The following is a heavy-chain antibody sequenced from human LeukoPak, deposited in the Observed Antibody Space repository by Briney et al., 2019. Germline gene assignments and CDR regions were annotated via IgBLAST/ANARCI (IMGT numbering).Heavy chain of an antibody. V-gene: IGHV3-7*01. CDR2: IKQDGSEK. D-gene: IGHD6-19*01. Sequence: GSLRLSCAASGFTFSSYWMSWVRQAPGKGLEWVANIKQDGSEKYYVDSVKGRFTISRDNAKNSLYLQMNSLRAEDTAVYYCAREKTNSSGWWTFIYYYYYYMDVWGKGTTVTVSS. CDR1: GFTFSSYW. CDR3: AREKTNSSGWWTFIYYYYYYMDV. J-gene: IGHJ6*03.